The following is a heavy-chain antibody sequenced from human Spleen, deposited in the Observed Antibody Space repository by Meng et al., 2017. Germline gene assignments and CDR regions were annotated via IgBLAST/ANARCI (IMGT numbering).Heavy chain of an antibody. V-gene: IGHV3-21*04. CDR3: ARDRGYYDSSGRLGGMDV. J-gene: IGHJ6*02. CDR2: ISSSSSYI. Sequence: GESLKISCAASGFTFSSYSMNWVRQAPGKGLEWVSSISSSSSYIYYADSVKGRFTISRDNAKNSLYLQMNSLRAEDTALYYCARDRGYYDSSGRLGGMDVWGQGTTVTVSS. CDR1: GFTFSSYS. D-gene: IGHD3-22*01.